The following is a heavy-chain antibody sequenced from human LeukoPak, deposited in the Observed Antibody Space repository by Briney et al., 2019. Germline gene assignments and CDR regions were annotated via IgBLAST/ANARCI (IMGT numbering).Heavy chain of an antibody. J-gene: IGHJ4*02. CDR3: ARGYCSGGSCYPDY. CDR1: GGSISSYY. V-gene: IGHV4-59*01. Sequence: SETLSLTCTVSGGSISSYYWSWIRQPPGKGLEWIGYIYYSGSTNYNPSLKSRVTISVDTSKNQFSLRLSSVTAADTAVYYCARGYCSGGSCYPDYWGQGTLVTVSS. D-gene: IGHD2-15*01. CDR2: IYYSGST.